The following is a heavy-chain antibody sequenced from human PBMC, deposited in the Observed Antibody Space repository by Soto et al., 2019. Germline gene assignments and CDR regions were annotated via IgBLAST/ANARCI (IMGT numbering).Heavy chain of an antibody. V-gene: IGHV1-69*02. Sequence: SVKVSCKASGGTFSSYTISWVRQAPGQGLEWMGRIIPILGIANYAQKFQGRVTITADKSTSTAYMELSSLRSEDTAVYYCARALCSGGSCYSFDYWGQRTLVTVSS. D-gene: IGHD2-15*01. CDR2: IIPILGIA. J-gene: IGHJ4*02. CDR1: GGTFSSYT. CDR3: ARALCSGGSCYSFDY.